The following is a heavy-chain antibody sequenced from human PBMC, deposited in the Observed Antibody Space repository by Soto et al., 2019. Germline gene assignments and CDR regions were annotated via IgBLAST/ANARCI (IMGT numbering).Heavy chain of an antibody. CDR1: GYTFTSYG. D-gene: IGHD1-26*01. V-gene: IGHV1-18*01. CDR2: ISAYNGNT. CDR3: ARWSYSTTGYYYSGMDV. J-gene: IGHJ6*02. Sequence: ASVKVSCKASGYTFTSYGISWVRQAPGQGLEWMGWISAYNGNTNYAQKLQGRVTMTTDTSTSTAYMELRSLRSDDTAVYYCARWSYSTTGYYYSGMDVWGQGTMVTVSS.